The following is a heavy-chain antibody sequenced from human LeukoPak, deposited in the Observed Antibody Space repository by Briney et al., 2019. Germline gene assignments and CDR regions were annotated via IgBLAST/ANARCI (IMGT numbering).Heavy chain of an antibody. CDR3: ARSYLYYDILTGYHPPQYFQH. D-gene: IGHD3-9*01. J-gene: IGHJ1*01. CDR1: GGTFSSYA. CDR2: IIPIFGTA. Sequence: SVKLSCKASGGTFSSYAISWVRQAPGQGLEWMGGIIPIFGTANYAQKFQGRVTITTDESTSPAYMELSSLRSEDTAVYYCARSYLYYDILTGYHPPQYFQHWGQGTLVTVSS. V-gene: IGHV1-69*05.